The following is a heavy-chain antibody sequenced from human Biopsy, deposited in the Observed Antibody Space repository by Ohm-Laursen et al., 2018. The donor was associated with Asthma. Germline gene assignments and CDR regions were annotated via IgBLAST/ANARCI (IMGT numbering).Heavy chain of an antibody. V-gene: IGHV1-69*13. CDR1: GGTFSRYA. CDR3: AREVSTVDYGSYYFAMDV. J-gene: IGHJ6*02. Sequence: ASVKVSCKASGGTFSRYAISWVRQAPGQGLEWMGGIIPVFGTSNYAQKFQGRVTFTADGSTGSAYMELSSLTSEDSAVYYCAREVSTVDYGSYYFAMDVWGQGTTVTVSS. D-gene: IGHD4-17*01. CDR2: IIPVFGTS.